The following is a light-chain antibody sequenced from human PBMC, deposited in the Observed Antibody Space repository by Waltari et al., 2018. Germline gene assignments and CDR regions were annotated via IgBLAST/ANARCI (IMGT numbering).Light chain of an antibody. CDR1: TSNIGNNF. Sequence: QSMLTQPPSVSAAPGEKVTISCSGTTSNIGNNFVSWYQQLPGTAPNLFIQDNKKRPAGIPHRFSGSKSGTSATLTITGLQTEDEADYYCGTWDSTLSDVVFGGGTKLTVL. J-gene: IGLJ2*01. CDR2: DNK. V-gene: IGLV1-51*01. CDR3: GTWDSTLSDVV.